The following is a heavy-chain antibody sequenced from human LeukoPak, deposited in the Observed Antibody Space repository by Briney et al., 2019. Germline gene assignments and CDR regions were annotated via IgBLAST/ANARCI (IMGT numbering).Heavy chain of an antibody. Sequence: ASENVSCKGSGCTFSCYAFCWVRQAPGQGLEWRGVIITILGTANYAQKFQGTDTITADKPTSTAYMELSSLRSEDTAVYYCASAYCTNGVCYAHAFDIWGQGTMVTVSS. CDR3: ASAYCTNGVCYAHAFDI. J-gene: IGHJ3*02. D-gene: IGHD2-8*01. V-gene: IGHV1-69*06. CDR2: IITILGTA. CDR1: GCTFSCYA.